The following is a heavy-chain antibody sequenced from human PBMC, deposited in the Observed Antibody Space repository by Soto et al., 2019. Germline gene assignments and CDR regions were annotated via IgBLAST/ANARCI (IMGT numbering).Heavy chain of an antibody. CDR3: ARDAGAAAGQDYYYYGMDG. CDR2: ISAYNGNT. V-gene: IGHV1-18*01. CDR1: GYTFTSYG. Sequence: ASVKVSCKASGYTFTSYGISWVRQAPGQGLEWMGWISAYNGNTNYAQKLQGRVTMTTDTSTSTAYMELRSLRSDDTAVYYCARDAGAAAGQDYYYYGMDGWGQGTTVTVSS. D-gene: IGHD6-13*01. J-gene: IGHJ6*02.